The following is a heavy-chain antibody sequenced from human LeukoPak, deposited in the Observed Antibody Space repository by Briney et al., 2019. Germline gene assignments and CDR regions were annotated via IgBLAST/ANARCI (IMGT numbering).Heavy chain of an antibody. CDR1: GCTFSDYY. Sequence: AGSLRLSCPASGCTFSDYYMSWIRQAPGKGLEWVEYISSSGSTIYYADSVKGRFTISRGNAKNSLYLQMTSLRADDTAVYYCPRDGIAGRNSMYYFDYWGQGTLVTVSS. V-gene: IGHV3-11*01. D-gene: IGHD6-6*01. J-gene: IGHJ4*02. CDR2: ISSSGSTI. CDR3: PRDGIAGRNSMYYFDY.